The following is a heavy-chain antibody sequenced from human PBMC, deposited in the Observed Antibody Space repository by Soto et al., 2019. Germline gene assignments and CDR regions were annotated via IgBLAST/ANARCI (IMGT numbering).Heavy chain of an antibody. CDR2: IYYSGST. D-gene: IGHD2-2*01. CDR1: GGSISSYY. CDR3: ERDRTGYVDFDY. V-gene: IGHV4-59*01. Sequence: SETLSLTCTVSGGSISSYYWSWIRQPPGKGLEWIGYIYYSGSTNYNPSLKSRVTISVDTSKNQFSLKLSSVTAADTAVYYCERDRTGYVDFDYWGPGDRVTVSS. J-gene: IGHJ4*02.